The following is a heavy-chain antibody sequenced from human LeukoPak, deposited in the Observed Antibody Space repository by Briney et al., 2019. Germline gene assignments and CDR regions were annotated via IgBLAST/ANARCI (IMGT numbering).Heavy chain of an antibody. D-gene: IGHD2-2*02. Sequence: PSETLSLTCVVSGGSFSGYYWSWIRQPPGKGLEWIGEINHGGRTNYSPSLKSRVTISVDTSKNQFSLNLSSVTAADTAEYYCARGLELGYCSGASCYIWFDPWGQGTLVTVSS. CDR2: INHGGRT. CDR1: GGSFSGYY. V-gene: IGHV4-34*01. CDR3: ARGLELGYCSGASCYIWFDP. J-gene: IGHJ5*02.